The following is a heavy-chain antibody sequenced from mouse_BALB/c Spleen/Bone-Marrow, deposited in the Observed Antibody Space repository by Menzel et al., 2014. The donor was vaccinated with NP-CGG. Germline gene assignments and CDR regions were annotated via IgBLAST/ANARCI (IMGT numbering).Heavy chain of an antibody. CDR1: GFTFSSFA. Sequence: EVQLVESGGGLVQPGGSRKLSCAASGFTFSSFAMHWVRQAPEKGLEWVAYISSGSSTIYYADTVMGRFTISRDNPKNTLCLQMTSLRSEDTAMYYCARSGSSSGYFDYWGQGTTLTVSS. V-gene: IGHV5-17*02. CDR2: ISSGSSTI. J-gene: IGHJ2*01. D-gene: IGHD1-1*01. CDR3: ARSGSSSGYFDY.